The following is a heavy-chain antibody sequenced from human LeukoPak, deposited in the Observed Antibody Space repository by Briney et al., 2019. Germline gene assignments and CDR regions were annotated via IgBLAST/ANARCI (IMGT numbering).Heavy chain of an antibody. Sequence: ASVKVSCKASGGTFSSYAISWVRQAPGQGLEWMGRIIPILGIANYAQKFQGRVTITADKSTSTAYMELSSLRSEDTAVYYCARESPSYYDSSGYYRDWGQGTLVTVSS. J-gene: IGHJ4*02. D-gene: IGHD3-22*01. CDR2: IIPILGIA. CDR1: GGTFSSYA. CDR3: ARESPSYYDSSGYYRD. V-gene: IGHV1-69*04.